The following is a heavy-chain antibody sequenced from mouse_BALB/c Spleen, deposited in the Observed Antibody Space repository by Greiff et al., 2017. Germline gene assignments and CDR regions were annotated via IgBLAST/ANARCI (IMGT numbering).Heavy chain of an antibody. D-gene: IGHD2-1*01. CDR2: INPGSSTI. V-gene: IGHV4-1*02. Sequence: EVQRVESGGGLVQPGGSLKLTCAASGFYFSSYWMSWVRQAPGKGLEWIGEINPGSSTINYTPSLKDKFIISRDNAKHTLYLQMSKVRSEDAALYCCARPSLLLFAYWGQGTLVTVSA. CDR3: ARPSLLLFAY. J-gene: IGHJ3*01. CDR1: GFYFSSYW.